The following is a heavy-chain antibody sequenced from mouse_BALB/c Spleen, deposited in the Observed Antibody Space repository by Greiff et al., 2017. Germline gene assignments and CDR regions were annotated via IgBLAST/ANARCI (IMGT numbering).Heavy chain of an antibody. Sequence: QVQLQQSGPELVRPGVSVKISCKGSGYTFTDYAMHWVKQSHAKSLEWIGVISTYHGNTNYNQKFKGKATMTVDKSSSTAYMELDRVTSEDSAIYYCASSRADYGSSSFDYWGQGTTLTVSS. CDR3: ASSRADYGSSSFDY. J-gene: IGHJ2*01. D-gene: IGHD1-1*01. V-gene: IGHV1-67*01. CDR1: GYTFTDYA. CDR2: ISTYHGNT.